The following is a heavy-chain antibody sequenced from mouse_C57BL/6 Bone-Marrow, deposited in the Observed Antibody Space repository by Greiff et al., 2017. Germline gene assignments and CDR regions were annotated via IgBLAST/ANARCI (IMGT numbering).Heavy chain of an antibody. J-gene: IGHJ2*01. CDR2: ISSGGSYT. CDR3: ARPDCGFDF. V-gene: IGHV5-6*01. Sequence: DVLLVESGGDLVKPGGSLKLSCAASGFTFSSYGMSWVRQTPDKRLEWVATISSGGSYTYYPDSVKGRFTISRDNAKTTLYLQMSSLKSEDTAKYYCARPDCGFDFWGQGTTLTVSS. D-gene: IGHD6-1*01. CDR1: GFTFSSYG.